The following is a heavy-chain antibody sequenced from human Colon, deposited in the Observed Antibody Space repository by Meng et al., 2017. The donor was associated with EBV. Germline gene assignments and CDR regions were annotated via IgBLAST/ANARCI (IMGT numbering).Heavy chain of an antibody. Sequence: VQRVQPGAEGMKPGAAFKVSCKASGYTFGSYGICWVGQAPGQGLEWMGWFVNYVDTYPAPKFQGRVTMTTDTHTNTAFMELRSLTSDDTAVYYCASGTPGRSYCDYWGQGTLVTVSS. CDR2: FVNYVDT. D-gene: IGHD2-15*01. CDR1: GYTFGSYG. V-gene: IGHV1-18*01. J-gene: IGHJ4*02. CDR3: ASGTPGRSYCDY.